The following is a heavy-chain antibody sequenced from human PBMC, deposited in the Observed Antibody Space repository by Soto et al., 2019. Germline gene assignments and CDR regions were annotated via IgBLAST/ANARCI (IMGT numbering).Heavy chain of an antibody. V-gene: IGHV3-23*01. CDR2: ITGSTGTT. D-gene: IGHD2-2*01. Sequence: GGSLRLSCAASGFTFSNFAMSWVRHAPGKGLEWVSGITGSTGTTYYADSVKGRFIISRDNSKNTVHLQMNSLRAEDTAVYYCAKDTSSSPYYMDVWGKGTTVTVSS. CDR1: GFTFSNFA. J-gene: IGHJ6*03. CDR3: AKDTSSSPYYMDV.